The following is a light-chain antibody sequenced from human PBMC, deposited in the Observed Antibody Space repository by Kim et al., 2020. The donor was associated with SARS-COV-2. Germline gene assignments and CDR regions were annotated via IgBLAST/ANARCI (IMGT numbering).Light chain of an antibody. CDR3: QSYDSSLWV. CDR2: EDN. Sequence: NFMLTQPHSVSESPGKTVTISCTRSSGSIASNYVQWYQQRPGSSPTTVIYEDNQTPSGVPDRFSGSIDSSSNSASLTISGLKTEDEADYYCQSYDSSLWVFGGGTKLTVL. J-gene: IGLJ3*02. CDR1: SGSIASNY. V-gene: IGLV6-57*01.